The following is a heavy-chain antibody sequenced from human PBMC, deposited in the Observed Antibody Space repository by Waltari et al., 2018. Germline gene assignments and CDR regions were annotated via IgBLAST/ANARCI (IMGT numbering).Heavy chain of an antibody. V-gene: IGHV3-7*03. CDR2: IKQDGSER. CDR1: GFIFSSYW. D-gene: IGHD2-2*01. CDR3: LRDRRGPALFDS. J-gene: IGHJ4*02. Sequence: EVQVVESGGGLVKPGGSLSISCEGSGFIFSSYWMSWVRQAPGKGLEWVGNIKQDGSERNYVDSVKGRFTISRDNAKNSVFLQMISLRAEDTAVYYCLRDRRGPALFDSWGQGTLVTVSS.